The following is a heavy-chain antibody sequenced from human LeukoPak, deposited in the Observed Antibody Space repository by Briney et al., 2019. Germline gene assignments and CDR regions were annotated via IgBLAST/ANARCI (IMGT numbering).Heavy chain of an antibody. CDR1: GFTFSSYD. CDR3: ARGTLGAWGW. CDR2: ISSSSNYI. Sequence: PGGSLRLSCAVSGFTFSSYDMNRVRQAPGKGLEWVSSISSSSNYIHYADSVKGRFTISRDNAKNSLYLQMNSLRAEDTAVYFCARGTLGAWGWWGQGTLVTVSA. D-gene: IGHD6-19*01. J-gene: IGHJ4*02. V-gene: IGHV3-21*01.